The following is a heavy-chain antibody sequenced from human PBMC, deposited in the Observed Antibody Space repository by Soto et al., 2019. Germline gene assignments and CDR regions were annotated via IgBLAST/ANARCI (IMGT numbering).Heavy chain of an antibody. CDR2: ISSSGSTI. D-gene: IGHD3-3*01. CDR3: AIGEWLSTSYFNF. V-gene: IGHV3-48*03. CDR1: GFTFSSYE. J-gene: IGHJ4*02. Sequence: MRLSCAASGFTFSSYEMNWVRQAPGKGLEWVSYISSSGSTIYYADSVKGRFTISRDNAKNSLYLQMHSLRAEDTAVYYCAIGEWLSTSYFNFWGKGTLVTVSS.